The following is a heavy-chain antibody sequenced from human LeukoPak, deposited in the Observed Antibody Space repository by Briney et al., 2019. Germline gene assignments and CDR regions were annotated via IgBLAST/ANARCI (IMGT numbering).Heavy chain of an antibody. V-gene: IGHV3-74*01. D-gene: IGHD3-10*01. CDR2: TNSDGSMT. Sequence: AGGSLRLSCAASGFTFSRYWMHRVRQAPGKGLVWVSRTNSDGSMTDYADPVKGRLTISRDNAENTLYLQMNSLKAEDTAVYYCVRLLDLDYWGQGTLVTVSS. CDR3: VRLLDLDY. J-gene: IGHJ4*02. CDR1: GFTFSRYW.